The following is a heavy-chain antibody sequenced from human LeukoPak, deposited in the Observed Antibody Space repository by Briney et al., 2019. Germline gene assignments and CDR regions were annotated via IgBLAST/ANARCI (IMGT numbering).Heavy chain of an antibody. V-gene: IGHV4-4*07. CDR2: IHTSGTT. CDR1: GDSISSSY. D-gene: IGHD6-19*01. J-gene: IGHJ4*02. Sequence: SETLSLTCTVSGDSISSSYWGWIRQPAGKGLEWTGRIHTSGTTYHSPSLKSRVTMSVDTSTNQFSLKLTSVTAADTAMYYCARVRLGRGLDYWGQGTLVTVSS. CDR3: ARVRLGRGLDY.